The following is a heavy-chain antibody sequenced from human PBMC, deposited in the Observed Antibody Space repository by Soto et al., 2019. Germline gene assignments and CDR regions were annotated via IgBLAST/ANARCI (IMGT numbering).Heavy chain of an antibody. CDR3: ARAGQSYCSGGSCFTFDY. D-gene: IGHD2-15*01. CDR1: GFTFSSYA. V-gene: IGHV3-30-3*01. CDR2: ISYDGSNK. J-gene: IGHJ4*02. Sequence: QVQLVESGGGVVQPGRSLRLSCAASGFTFSSYAMHWVRQAPGKGLEWVAVISYDGSNKYYADSVKGRFTISRDNSKNTLYLQINSLRAEDTAVYYCARAGQSYCSGGSCFTFDYWGQGTLVTVSS.